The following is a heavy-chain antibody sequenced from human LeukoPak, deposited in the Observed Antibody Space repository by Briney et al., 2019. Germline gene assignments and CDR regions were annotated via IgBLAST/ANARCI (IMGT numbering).Heavy chain of an antibody. CDR2: IYHSGST. J-gene: IGHJ4*02. CDR3: ARGAEWFGESSFDY. D-gene: IGHD3-10*01. V-gene: IGHV4-4*02. Sequence: SETLSLTCAVSGGSISSSNWWSWVRQPPGKGLEWIGEIYHSGSTNYNPSLKSRVTISVDKSKNQFSLKLSSVTAADTAVYYCARGAEWFGESSFDYWGQGTLVTVSS. CDR1: GGSISSSNW.